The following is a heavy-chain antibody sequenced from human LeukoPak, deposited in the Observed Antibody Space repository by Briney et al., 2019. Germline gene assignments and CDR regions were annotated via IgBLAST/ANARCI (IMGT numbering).Heavy chain of an antibody. Sequence: GGSLRLSCAASGLTFRKYTMNWVRQAPGKGLEWVSSITGSTDYIYYADSVKGRFTISRDNAKNSLYLQMNSPRGEDTAVYYCARDDGGDLNDAFDIWGQGTMVTVSS. J-gene: IGHJ3*02. V-gene: IGHV3-21*01. CDR1: GLTFRKYT. CDR2: ITGSTDYI. D-gene: IGHD2-21*02. CDR3: ARDDGGDLNDAFDI.